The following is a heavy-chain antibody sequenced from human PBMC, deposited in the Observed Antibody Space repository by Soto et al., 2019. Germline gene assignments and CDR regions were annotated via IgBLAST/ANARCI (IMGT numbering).Heavy chain of an antibody. J-gene: IGHJ6*02. CDR2: ISGGGRET. V-gene: IGHV3-33*05. Sequence: GGSLRLSCATSGFTFRSYGFHWVRQAPGKGLKWVAMISGGGRETYYADSLKGRFTISRDNSKNTVYLQMNSLRVEDTAVYYCARIFRSYGMDVWGQGTTVTVSS. CDR1: GFTFRSYG. CDR3: ARIFRSYGMDV.